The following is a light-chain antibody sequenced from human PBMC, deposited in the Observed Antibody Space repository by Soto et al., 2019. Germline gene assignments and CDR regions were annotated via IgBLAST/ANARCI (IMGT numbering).Light chain of an antibody. J-gene: IGKJ5*01. CDR2: AAS. Sequence: IQLTQSPSSLSASVGDRVTITCRASQDIISYLGWYQQKPGKAPKLLIYAASTLQSGVPSRFSGSGSGTDFTLTISSLEPEDFAVYYCQQRSDWPLTFGGGTRLEIK. CDR1: QDIISY. CDR3: QQRSDWPLT. V-gene: IGKV1-9*01.